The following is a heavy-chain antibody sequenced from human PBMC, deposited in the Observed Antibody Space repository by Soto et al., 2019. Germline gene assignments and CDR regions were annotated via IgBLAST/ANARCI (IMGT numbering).Heavy chain of an antibody. CDR2: INHSEST. J-gene: IGHJ5*02. D-gene: IGHD6-19*01. Sequence: PSETLSLTCAVYGGSFSGYYWSWIRQPPGKGLEWIGEINHSESTNYNPSLKSRVTISVDTSKNQFSLKLSSVTAADTAVYYCARDRGLGSGWYGWFDPWGQGTLVTVS. V-gene: IGHV4-34*01. CDR3: ARDRGLGSGWYGWFDP. CDR1: GGSFSGYY.